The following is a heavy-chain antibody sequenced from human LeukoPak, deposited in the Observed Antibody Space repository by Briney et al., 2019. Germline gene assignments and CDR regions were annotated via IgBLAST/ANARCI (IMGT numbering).Heavy chain of an antibody. CDR2: INPNSGGT. D-gene: IGHD2-15*01. CDR3: ASGVVVAATPELDY. J-gene: IGHJ4*02. CDR1: GYTFTSYG. V-gene: IGHV1-2*02. Sequence: EASVKVSCKTSGYTFTSYGITWVRQAPGQGLEWMGWINPNSGGTDYAQKFQGRVTMTRDTSISTAYMELSSLRSDDTAVYYCASGVVVAATPELDYWGQGTLVTVSS.